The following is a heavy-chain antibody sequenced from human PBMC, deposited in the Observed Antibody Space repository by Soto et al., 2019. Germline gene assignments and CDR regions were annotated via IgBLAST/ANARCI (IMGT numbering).Heavy chain of an antibody. V-gene: IGHV4-61*01. D-gene: IGHD5-12*01. CDR1: GGSVSSGSYY. Sequence: LSLTCTVSGGSVSSGSYYWSWIRQPPGKGLEWIGYIYYSGSTNYNPSLKSRVTISVDTSKNQFSLKLSSVTAADTAVYYCARDSQVAKTHYYYYGMDVWGQGTTVTVSS. J-gene: IGHJ6*02. CDR3: ARDSQVAKTHYYYYGMDV. CDR2: IYYSGST.